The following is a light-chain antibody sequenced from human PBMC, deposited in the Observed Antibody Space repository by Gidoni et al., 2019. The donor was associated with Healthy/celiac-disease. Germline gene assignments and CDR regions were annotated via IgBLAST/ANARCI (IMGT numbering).Light chain of an antibody. Sequence: DIQITPSPSSLSASVGDRVTITCRASQSISSYLNWYQQKPGKAPKLLIYASSSLQSGVPSRFSGSGSGTDFTLTISSLQHEDFATYYCQQSYSTPPITFGQGTRLEIK. J-gene: IGKJ5*01. CDR2: ASS. V-gene: IGKV1-39*01. CDR3: QQSYSTPPIT. CDR1: QSISSY.